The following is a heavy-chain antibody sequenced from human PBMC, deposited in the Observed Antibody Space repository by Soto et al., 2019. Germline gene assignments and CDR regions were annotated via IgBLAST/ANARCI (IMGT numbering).Heavy chain of an antibody. CDR2: INSDGSST. D-gene: IGHD6-6*01. Sequence: PGGSLRLSCEASGFIFSSHWMHWVRQSAEKGLVWVSRINSDGSSTAYADSVKGRFTISRDNAKNTLYLQMNSLRVEDTAVYYCARDRPDISNPTDHPMFDYWGQGTQVNVS. J-gene: IGHJ4*02. V-gene: IGHV3-74*01. CDR3: ARDRPDISNPTDHPMFDY. CDR1: GFIFSSHW.